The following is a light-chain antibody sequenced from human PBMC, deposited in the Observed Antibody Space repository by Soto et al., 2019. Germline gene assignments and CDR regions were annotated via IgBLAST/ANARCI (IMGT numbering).Light chain of an antibody. CDR2: EVS. CDR1: SSDVGGYNY. CDR3: SSYAGSNNLI. V-gene: IGLV2-8*01. Sequence: QSALTQPPSASGSPGQSVTISCTGTSSDVGGYNYVSWYQQHPGKAPKVMMYEVSKRPSGVPDRFSGSKSGNTASLTVSGLQAEDEGDYYCSSYAGSNNLIFGGGTKLTVL. J-gene: IGLJ2*01.